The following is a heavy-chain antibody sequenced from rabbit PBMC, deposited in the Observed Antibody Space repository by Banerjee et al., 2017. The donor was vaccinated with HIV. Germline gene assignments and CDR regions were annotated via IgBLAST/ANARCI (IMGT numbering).Heavy chain of an antibody. CDR3: ARMGASTKWTLNL. V-gene: IGHV1S45*01. Sequence: QEHLEESGGDLVKPEGSLTLTCTASGFTISNYHMCWVRQAPGKGLEWIGCIDYGSGSAYYANWAKGRFTISKTSSTTVTLQMTSLTVADTATYFCARMGASTKWTLNLWGPGTLVTVS. CDR2: IDYGSGSA. D-gene: IGHD7-1*01. J-gene: IGHJ4*01. CDR1: GFTISNYH.